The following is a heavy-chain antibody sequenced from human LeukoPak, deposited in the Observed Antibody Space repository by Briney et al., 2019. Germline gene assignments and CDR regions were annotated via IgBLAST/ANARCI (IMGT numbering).Heavy chain of an antibody. V-gene: IGHV1-18*01. D-gene: IGHD5-24*01. Sequence: ASVKVSCKASGYTFTNYGISWVRQAPGQGLEWMGWISAYNGNTNYAQKFQGRVTITADESTSTAYMELSSLRSEDTAVYYCARASTTEMATTSDYWGQGTLVTVSS. J-gene: IGHJ4*02. CDR2: ISAYNGNT. CDR1: GYTFTNYG. CDR3: ARASTTEMATTSDY.